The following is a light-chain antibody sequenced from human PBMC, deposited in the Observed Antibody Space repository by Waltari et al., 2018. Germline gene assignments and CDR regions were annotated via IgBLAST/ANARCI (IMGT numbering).Light chain of an antibody. CDR3: QKYDSLPAT. CDR2: HAS. V-gene: IGKV3-20*01. J-gene: IGKJ1*01. CDR1: QSVIKY. Sequence: VLTQSPGTLSLSPGERATLSCRASQSVIKYLAWYQQKPGRAPRLLIYHASTRATGIPDRFSGSGSVTDFSLTISRLEPEDFAVYYCQKYDSLPATFGQGTRVEIK.